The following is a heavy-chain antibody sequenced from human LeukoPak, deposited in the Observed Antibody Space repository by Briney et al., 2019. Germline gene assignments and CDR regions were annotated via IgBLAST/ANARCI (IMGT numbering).Heavy chain of an antibody. D-gene: IGHD4-17*01. J-gene: IGHJ6*02. CDR1: GGTFSSYA. CDR2: IIPILGIA. Sequence: SVKVSCKASGGTFSSYAISWVRQAPGQGLEWMGRIIPILGIANYAQKFQGRVTITADKSTSTAYMELSSLRSEDTAVYYCARWYHDYGDYPTPSEDYYGMDVWGQGTTVTVSS. V-gene: IGHV1-69*04. CDR3: ARWYHDYGDYPTPSEDYYGMDV.